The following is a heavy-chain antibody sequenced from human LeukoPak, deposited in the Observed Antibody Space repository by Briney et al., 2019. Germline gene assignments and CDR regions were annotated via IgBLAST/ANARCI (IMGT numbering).Heavy chain of an antibody. CDR3: ARSSSNWYGIDY. V-gene: IGHV1-69*13. CDR1: GGTFSSYA. J-gene: IGHJ4*02. D-gene: IGHD6-13*01. CDR2: IIPIFGTA. Sequence: ASVKVSCKASGGTFSSYAISWVRQAPGQGLEWMGGIIPIFGTANYAQKFQGRVTITADESTSTAYMELSSLRSEDTAVYYCARSSSNWYGIDYWGQGTLVTVSS.